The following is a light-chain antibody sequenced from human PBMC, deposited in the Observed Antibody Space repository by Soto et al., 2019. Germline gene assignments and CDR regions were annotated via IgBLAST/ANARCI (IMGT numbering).Light chain of an antibody. Sequence: EIVMTQSPAALSVSPGERATLSCRASQSVSSNLAWYQQKPGQAPRLLIYGASTRATGIPARFSGSGSGTEFTLTISSLQCEDFAVYYCQQYDNWPPITFGRGTRLEIK. CDR3: QQYDNWPPIT. V-gene: IGKV3-15*01. CDR2: GAS. CDR1: QSVSSN. J-gene: IGKJ5*01.